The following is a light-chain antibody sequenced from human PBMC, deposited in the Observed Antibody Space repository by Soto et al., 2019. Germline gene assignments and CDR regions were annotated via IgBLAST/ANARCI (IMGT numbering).Light chain of an antibody. CDR2: GYS. CDR1: QKIKGY. Sequence: DIQVTQSPSSLSASVGDSVSITCRASQKIKGYLNWYQQKPGKAPEVLIYGYSTLQSGVPSRFSGSGSGTDFTLTISSLRPEDFATYYCQLSFSTPHIFGQGTKLEIK. V-gene: IGKV1-39*01. CDR3: QLSFSTPHI. J-gene: IGKJ2*01.